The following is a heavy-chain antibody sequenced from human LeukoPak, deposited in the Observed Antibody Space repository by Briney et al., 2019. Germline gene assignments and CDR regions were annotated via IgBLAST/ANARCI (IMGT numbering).Heavy chain of an antibody. CDR3: AKSEQWLAPFDY. D-gene: IGHD6-19*01. CDR1: GFTFSSYG. CDR2: IRYDGSNK. V-gene: IGHV3-30*02. Sequence: GGSLRLSWAASGFTFSSYGMHWVRQAPGKGLEWVAFIRYDGSNKYYADSVKGRFTISRDNSKNTLYLQMNSLRAEDTAVYYCAKSEQWLAPFDYWGQGTLVTVSS. J-gene: IGHJ4*02.